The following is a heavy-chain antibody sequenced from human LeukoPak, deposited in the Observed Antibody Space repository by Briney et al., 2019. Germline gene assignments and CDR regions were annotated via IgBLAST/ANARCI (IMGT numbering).Heavy chain of an antibody. Sequence: ASVKVSCKASGYTFTGYYMHWVRQAPGQGLEWMGWINPNSGDTNYAQKFQGRVTMTRDTSISTAYMELSRLRSDDTAVYYCARADDYGDYIGVYYYGMDVWGQGTTVTVSS. J-gene: IGHJ6*02. V-gene: IGHV1-2*02. CDR3: ARADDYGDYIGVYYYGMDV. CDR2: INPNSGDT. D-gene: IGHD4-17*01. CDR1: GYTFTGYY.